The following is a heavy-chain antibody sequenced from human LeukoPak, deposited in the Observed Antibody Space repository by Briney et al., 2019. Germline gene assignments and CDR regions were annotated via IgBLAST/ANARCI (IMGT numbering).Heavy chain of an antibody. CDR2: IKSKADGGTT. V-gene: IGHV3-15*01. Sequence: GGSLRLSCAASGFTFSSYWMSWVRQAPGKGLEGVGRIKSKADGGTTDYAAPVKGRFTISRDDSKNTQYLQMNSLKTEDTAVYYCTIGWYFDYWGQGTLVTVSS. CDR3: TIGWYFDY. D-gene: IGHD2-15*01. J-gene: IGHJ4*02. CDR1: GFTFSSYW.